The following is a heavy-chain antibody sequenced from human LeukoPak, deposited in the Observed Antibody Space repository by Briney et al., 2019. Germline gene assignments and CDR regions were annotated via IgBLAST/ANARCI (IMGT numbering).Heavy chain of an antibody. D-gene: IGHD4-11*01. CDR2: ISAYNGNT. Sequence: GASVKVSCKASGYTFTNYGLSWVRQAPGQGLEWVGWISAYNGNTNYAQKLQGRVTMTTDTSTSTAYMELRSLRSDDTAVYYCARVVSYNNILLSIGFDPWGQGTLVTVSS. V-gene: IGHV1-18*01. CDR3: ARVVSYNNILLSIGFDP. J-gene: IGHJ5*02. CDR1: GYTFTNYG.